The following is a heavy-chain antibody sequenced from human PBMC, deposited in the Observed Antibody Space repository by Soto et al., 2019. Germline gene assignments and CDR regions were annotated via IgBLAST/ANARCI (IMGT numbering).Heavy chain of an antibody. CDR3: TRDASRDSSAQGWFDP. CDR2: ISSNSAYI. D-gene: IGHD6-13*01. Sequence: PGGSLRLSCAASGFTFRSFTMNWVRQAPGKGLEWVSTISSNSAYIYYTDALRGRFTISRDNANNSLHLQMNSLRAEDTAVYYCTRDASRDSSAQGWFDPWRPG. V-gene: IGHV3-21*01. J-gene: IGHJ5*02. CDR1: GFTFRSFT.